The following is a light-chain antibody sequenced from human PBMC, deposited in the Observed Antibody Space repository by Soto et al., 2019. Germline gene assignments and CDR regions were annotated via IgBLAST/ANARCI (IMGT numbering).Light chain of an antibody. J-gene: IGKJ1*01. CDR3: MQSIQLPPT. Sequence: DIVMTQTLLSLSVTPGQPASISCKSSQSLLRSDGKTYFYWYLQTPGQPPQPRIYEGSNRFARVPARFSGSGSGTDFTLKISRVEAEDVGVYYCMQSIQLPPTFGQGTKV. CDR2: EGS. CDR1: QSLLRSDGKTY. V-gene: IGKV2D-29*01.